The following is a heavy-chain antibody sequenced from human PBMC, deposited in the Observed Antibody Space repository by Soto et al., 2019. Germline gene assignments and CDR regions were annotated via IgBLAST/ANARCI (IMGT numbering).Heavy chain of an antibody. CDR2: ISAYNGNT. CDR3: ARDSTYNWNTAEPYYFDY. CDR1: GCTFTSYG. J-gene: IGHJ4*02. Sequence: GASVKVSCKASGCTFTSYGISWVRQAPGQGLEWMGWISAYNGNTNYAQKLQGRVTMTTDTSTSTAYMELRSLRSDDTAVYYCARDSTYNWNTAEPYYFDYWGQGTLVTVSS. V-gene: IGHV1-18*01. D-gene: IGHD1-1*01.